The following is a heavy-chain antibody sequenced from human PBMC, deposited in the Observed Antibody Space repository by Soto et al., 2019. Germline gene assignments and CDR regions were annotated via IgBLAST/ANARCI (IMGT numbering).Heavy chain of an antibody. CDR1: GGSFSGYY. J-gene: IGHJ6*02. V-gene: IGHV4-34*09. CDR3: ARDKRITIFGVVIEGDPTDYYGMDV. Sequence: SETLSLTCAVYGGSFSGYYWTWIRPPPGTGLEWIGEIYYSGSTYYNPSLKSRVTISVDTSKNQFSLKLSSVTAADTAVYYCARDKRITIFGVVIEGDPTDYYGMDVWGQGTTVTVSS. CDR2: IYYSGST. D-gene: IGHD3-3*01.